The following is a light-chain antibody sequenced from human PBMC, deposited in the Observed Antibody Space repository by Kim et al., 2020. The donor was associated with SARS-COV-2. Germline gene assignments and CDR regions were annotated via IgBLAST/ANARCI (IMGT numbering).Light chain of an antibody. CDR3: QSYDRSLSRGV. CDR1: SSNIGAGYD. Sequence: QSVLTQPPSVSGAPVQRFTISCTWTSSNIGAGYDVHCYRQLPGTAPKLLIYGNNNQPSGVVDRFSGSKSGTSASLAITGLQADDEGDYYCQSYDRSLSRGVLGGGTQVTVL. J-gene: IGLJ3*02. CDR2: GNN. V-gene: IGLV1-40*01.